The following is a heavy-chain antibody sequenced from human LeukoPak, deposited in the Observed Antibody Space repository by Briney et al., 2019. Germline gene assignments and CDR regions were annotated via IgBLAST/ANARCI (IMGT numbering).Heavy chain of an antibody. J-gene: IGHJ4*02. D-gene: IGHD6-19*01. Sequence: SETLSLTCTVSGGSISSSSYYWSWIRQPAGKGLEWIGRIYTSGSTNYNPSLKSRVTMSVDTSKNQFSLKLSSVTAADTAVYYCAREAPAVAGPYYFDYWGQGTLVTVSS. CDR3: AREAPAVAGPYYFDY. V-gene: IGHV4-61*02. CDR2: IYTSGST. CDR1: GGSISSSSYY.